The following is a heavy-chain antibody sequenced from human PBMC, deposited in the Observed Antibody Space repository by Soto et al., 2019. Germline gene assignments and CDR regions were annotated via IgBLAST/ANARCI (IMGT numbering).Heavy chain of an antibody. Sequence: PLETLSLTCTVSGGSISSSSYYWGWIRQPPGKGLEWIGSIYYSGSTYYNPSLKSRVTISVDTSKNQFSLKLSSVTAADTAVYYCARGGSGWYFPKDYWGQGTLVTVSS. CDR2: IYYSGST. CDR3: ARGGSGWYFPKDY. D-gene: IGHD6-19*01. CDR1: GGSISSSSYY. V-gene: IGHV4-39*01. J-gene: IGHJ4*02.